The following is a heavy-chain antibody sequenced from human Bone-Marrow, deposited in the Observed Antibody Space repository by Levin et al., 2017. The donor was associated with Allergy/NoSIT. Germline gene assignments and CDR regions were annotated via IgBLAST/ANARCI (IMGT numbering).Heavy chain of an antibody. J-gene: IGHJ6*02. CDR2: ISYDGSEK. Sequence: GGSLRLSCAASGFNFEVYGIHWVRQAPGKGLEWVSIISYDGSEKYFADSVKGRFTISRDNAKNTVSLQMNSLRNEDTALYYCVRNSASTLEWSMDVWGQGTMVTVSS. D-gene: IGHD3-3*01. CDR3: VRNSASTLEWSMDV. V-gene: IGHV3-30*03. CDR1: GFNFEVYG.